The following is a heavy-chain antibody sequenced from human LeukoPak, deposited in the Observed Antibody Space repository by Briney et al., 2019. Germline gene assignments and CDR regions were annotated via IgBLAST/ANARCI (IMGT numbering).Heavy chain of an antibody. Sequence: GGSLRLSCAASGFTFSNYAMNWVRQAPGKGLEWVSLISGSTGSTYYADSVKGRFSISRDNSKNTVYLQMNSLRVEDTAVYYCTTRLQHHFDYGGRGTQVTVSS. D-gene: IGHD4-11*01. CDR3: TTRLQHHFDY. CDR2: ISGSTGST. J-gene: IGHJ4*02. V-gene: IGHV3-23*01. CDR1: GFTFSNYA.